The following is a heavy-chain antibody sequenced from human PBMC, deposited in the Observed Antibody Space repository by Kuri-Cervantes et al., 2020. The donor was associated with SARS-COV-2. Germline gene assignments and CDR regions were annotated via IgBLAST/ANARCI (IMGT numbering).Heavy chain of an antibody. D-gene: IGHD3-22*01. J-gene: IGHJ3*02. Sequence: GGSLRLSCKGSGYSFTSYWIGWVRQMPGKGLEWMGIIYPGDSDTRYSPSFQGQVTISADKSIRTAYLQWSSLKASDTAMYYCAGNMGYYDSSGYRDAFDNWGQGTMVTVSS. CDR3: AGNMGYYDSSGYRDAFDN. CDR2: IYPGDSDT. CDR1: GYSFTSYW. V-gene: IGHV5-51*01.